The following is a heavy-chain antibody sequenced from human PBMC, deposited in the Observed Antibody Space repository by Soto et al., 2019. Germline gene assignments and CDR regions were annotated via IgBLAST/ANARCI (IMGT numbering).Heavy chain of an antibody. D-gene: IGHD3-22*01. CDR3: ARHPRITMIVVVIDHSWGDNWFDP. CDR2: IYYSGST. CDR1: GGSISSSSYY. Sequence: QLQLQESGPGLVKPSETLSLTCTVSGGSISSSSYYWGWIRQPPGKGLEWIGSIYYSGSTYYNPSLKSRVTISVDTSKNQFSLKLSSVTAADTAVYYCARHPRITMIVVVIDHSWGDNWFDPWGQGTLVTVSS. J-gene: IGHJ5*02. V-gene: IGHV4-39*01.